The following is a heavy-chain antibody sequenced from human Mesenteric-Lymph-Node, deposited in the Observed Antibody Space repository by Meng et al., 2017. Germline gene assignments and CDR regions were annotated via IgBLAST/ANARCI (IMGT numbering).Heavy chain of an antibody. CDR3: ARDQYYYDSSGYYSSNWFDP. D-gene: IGHD3-22*01. CDR2: IYYSGST. J-gene: IGHJ5*02. CDR1: GGSISSGGYY. Sequence: LRLSCTVSGGSISSGGYYWSWIRQHPGKGLEWIGYIYYSGSTYYNPSLKSRVTISVDTSKNQFSLKLSSVTAADTAVYYCARDQYYYDSSGYYSSNWFDPWGQGTLVTVSS. V-gene: IGHV4-31*03.